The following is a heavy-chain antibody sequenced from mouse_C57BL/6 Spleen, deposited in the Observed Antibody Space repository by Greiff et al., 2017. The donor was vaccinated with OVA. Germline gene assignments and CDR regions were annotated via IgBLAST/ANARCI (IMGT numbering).Heavy chain of an antibody. V-gene: IGHV5-6*01. Sequence: EVNVVESGGDLVKPGGSLKLSCAASGFTFSSYGMSWVRQTPDTRLEWVATISSGGSYTYYPDSVKGRFTISRDNAKNTLYLQMSSLKSEDTAMYYCARQAARKDFDYWGQGTTLTVSS. CDR3: ARQAARKDFDY. CDR2: ISSGGSYT. D-gene: IGHD6-1*01. J-gene: IGHJ2*01. CDR1: GFTFSSYG.